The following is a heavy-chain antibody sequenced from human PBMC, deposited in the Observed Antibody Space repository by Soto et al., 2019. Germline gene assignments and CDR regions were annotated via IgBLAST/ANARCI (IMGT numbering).Heavy chain of an antibody. CDR3: ARGRYGDY. D-gene: IGHD1-1*01. CDR1: GYIFTTYG. J-gene: IGHJ4*02. Sequence: QVHLVQSGAEVKKPGASVKFSCKGSGYIFTTYGITWVRQAPGQGLEWMGWSSAHNGNTNYAQKLQGRVTVTRDTSTSTAYMELRNLRSDDTAVYYCARGRYGDYWGQGALVTVSS. V-gene: IGHV1-18*01. CDR2: SSAHNGNT.